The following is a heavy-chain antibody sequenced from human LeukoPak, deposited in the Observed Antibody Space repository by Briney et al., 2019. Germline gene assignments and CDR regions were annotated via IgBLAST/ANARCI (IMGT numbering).Heavy chain of an antibody. D-gene: IGHD3-9*01. CDR1: GGSFSGYY. J-gene: IGHJ4*02. CDR2: INHSGST. CDR3: ARFTYYYDILTGQDYYFDY. V-gene: IGHV4-34*01. Sequence: SETLSLTCAVYGGSFSGYYWSWIRQPPGKGLEWIGEINHSGSTNYNPSLKSRVTISVDTSKNQFSLKLSSVTAADTAVYYCARFTYYYDILTGQDYYFDYWGQGTLVTVSS.